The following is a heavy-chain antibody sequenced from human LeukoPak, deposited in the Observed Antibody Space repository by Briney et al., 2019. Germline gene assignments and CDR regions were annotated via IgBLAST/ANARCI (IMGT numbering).Heavy chain of an antibody. V-gene: IGHV3-23*01. CDR3: ARNYYGDYFFDY. Sequence: PGGSLRLSCAASGFTFSNYAMSWVRQAPGKGLEWVSAISGSGGSTYYADSVKGRFTISRDNAKNSLYLQMNSLRDEDTAVYYCARNYYGDYFFDYWGQGTLVTVSS. D-gene: IGHD4-17*01. J-gene: IGHJ4*02. CDR1: GFTFSNYA. CDR2: ISGSGGST.